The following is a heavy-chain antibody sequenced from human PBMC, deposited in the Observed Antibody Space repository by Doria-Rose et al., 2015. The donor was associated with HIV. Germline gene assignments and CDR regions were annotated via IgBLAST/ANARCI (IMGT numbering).Heavy chain of an antibody. CDR3: ARIKSSRWYHKYYFDF. D-gene: IGHD6-13*01. CDR1: GVSLSGPGMG. J-gene: IGHJ4*02. Sequence: SGPVLVKPTETLTPTCTVSGVSLSGPGMGVSWIRQTPGKALAWLCNIFSDDERSYKTSLKSRLTISRGTSKSQVVLTMTDMDPVDTATYYCARIKSSRWYHKYYFDFWGQGTLVIVSA. CDR2: IFSDDER. V-gene: IGHV2-26*01.